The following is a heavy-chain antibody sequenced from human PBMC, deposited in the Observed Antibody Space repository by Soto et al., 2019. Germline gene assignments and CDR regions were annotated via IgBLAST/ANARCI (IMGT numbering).Heavy chain of an antibody. D-gene: IGHD6-13*01. Sequence: QVQLQQWGAGLLKPSETLSLTCAVYGGSFSGYYWSWIRQPPGKGLEWIGEINHSGSTNYNPSLKSRVTISVDTSKNQFSLKLSSVTAADTAVYYCAREIGRRIAAAYYYYYGMDVWGQGTTVTVSS. J-gene: IGHJ6*02. CDR2: INHSGST. CDR3: AREIGRRIAAAYYYYYGMDV. CDR1: GGSFSGYY. V-gene: IGHV4-34*01.